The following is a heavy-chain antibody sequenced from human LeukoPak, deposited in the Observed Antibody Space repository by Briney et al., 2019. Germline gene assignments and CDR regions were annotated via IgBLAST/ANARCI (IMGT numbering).Heavy chain of an antibody. CDR1: GFTFSSYS. D-gene: IGHD4-17*01. CDR2: ISSSTSYI. CDR3: ARAYYGDYSLFDN. Sequence: GGSLRLSCAASGFTFSSYSMNWVRQAPGKGLEWVSSISSSTSYIYYADSVKGRFTISRDNAKNSLYLQMNSLRAEDTAVYSCARAYYGDYSLFDNWGQGTLVTVSS. V-gene: IGHV3-21*01. J-gene: IGHJ4*02.